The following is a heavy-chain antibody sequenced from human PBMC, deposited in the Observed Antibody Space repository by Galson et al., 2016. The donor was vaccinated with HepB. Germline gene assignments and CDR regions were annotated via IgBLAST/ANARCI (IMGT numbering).Heavy chain of an antibody. Sequence: SLRLSCAASGFTFSNFAMSWVRRAPGKGLEWVSLITGSGYTTHYADSVKGRFTISRDISKNTLYMQMNALRAEDTAVYYCARVFRGWYLDYWGQGTRVTVSS. CDR2: ITGSGYTT. V-gene: IGHV3-23*01. D-gene: IGHD6-19*01. CDR3: ARVFRGWYLDY. CDR1: GFTFSNFA. J-gene: IGHJ4*02.